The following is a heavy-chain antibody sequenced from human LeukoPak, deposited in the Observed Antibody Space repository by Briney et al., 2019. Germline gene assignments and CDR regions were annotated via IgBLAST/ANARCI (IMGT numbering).Heavy chain of an antibody. CDR3: ARDLGYSSGWYFRYGMDV. D-gene: IGHD6-19*01. V-gene: IGHV3-64D*06. CDR1: GFTFSSYA. CDR2: ISSNGGST. J-gene: IGHJ6*04. Sequence: GGSLRLSCSASGFTFSSYAMHWVRQAPGKGLEYVSAISSNGGSTYYADSVKGRFTISRDNSKNTLYLQMSSLRAEDTAVYYCARDLGYSSGWYFRYGMDVWGKGTTVTVSS.